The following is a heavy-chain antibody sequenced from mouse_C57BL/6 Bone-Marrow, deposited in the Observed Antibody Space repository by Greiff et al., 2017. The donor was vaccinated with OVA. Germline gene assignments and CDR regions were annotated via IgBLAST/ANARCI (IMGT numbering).Heavy chain of an antibody. CDR2: SRNKANDYTT. CDR1: GFTFSDFY. Sequence: DVMLVESGGGLVQSGRSLRLSCATSGFTFSDFYMEWVRQAPGKGLEWIAASRNKANDYTTEYSASVKGRFIVSRDTSQSILYLQMNALRAEDTAIYYCARDPYWYAMDYWGQGTSVTVSS. V-gene: IGHV7-1*01. J-gene: IGHJ4*01. D-gene: IGHD4-1*01. CDR3: ARDPYWYAMDY.